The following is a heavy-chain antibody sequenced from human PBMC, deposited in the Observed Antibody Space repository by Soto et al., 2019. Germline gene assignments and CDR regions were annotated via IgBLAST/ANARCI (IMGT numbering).Heavy chain of an antibody. J-gene: IGHJ2*01. CDR2: IYDSGST. Sequence: QLQLPESGPGLVKPSETLSLTCTVSGGSIPRSSYYWGWIRQPPGKGLAWLGTIYDSGSTYYNPSLKSRVTIPVDTSNNLCYLTLGSVTAADTAVYYCARQRYCGGDCYADGGYFDLWGRGTLVTVSA. CDR1: GGSIPRSSYY. D-gene: IGHD2-21*01. V-gene: IGHV4-39*01. CDR3: ARQRYCGGDCYADGGYFDL.